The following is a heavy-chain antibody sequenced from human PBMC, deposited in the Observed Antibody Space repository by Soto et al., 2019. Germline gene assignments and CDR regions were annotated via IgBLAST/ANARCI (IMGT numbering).Heavy chain of an antibody. V-gene: IGHV3-21*04. CDR1: GFTFSSYS. CDR2: ISSSSSYI. D-gene: IGHD3-9*01. CDR3: AAGSYYDILTGRYYYYYMDV. J-gene: IGHJ6*03. Sequence: PGGSLRLSCAASGFTFSSYSMNWVRQAPGKGLEWVSSISSSSSYIYYADSVKGRFTISRDNAKNSLYLQMNSLRAEDTAVYYCAAGSYYDILTGRYYYYYMDVWGKGTTVTVSS.